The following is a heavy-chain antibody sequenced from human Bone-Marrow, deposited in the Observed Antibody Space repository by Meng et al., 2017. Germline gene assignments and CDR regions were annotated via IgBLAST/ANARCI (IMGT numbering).Heavy chain of an antibody. V-gene: IGHV1-2*02. J-gene: IGHJ4*02. CDR2: INPNSGGT. CDR1: GYTFTSYD. CDR3: ARDRAYYYDSSGYSRFLDY. Sequence: ASVKVSCKASGYTFTSYDINWVRQATGQGLEWMGWINPNSGGTNYAQKFQGRVTMTRDTSISTAYMELSRLRSDDTAVYYCARDRAYYYDSSGYSRFLDYWGQGTLVTVSS. D-gene: IGHD3-22*01.